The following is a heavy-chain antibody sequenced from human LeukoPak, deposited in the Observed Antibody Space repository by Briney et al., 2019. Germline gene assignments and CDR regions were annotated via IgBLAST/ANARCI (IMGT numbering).Heavy chain of an antibody. Sequence: GGSLRLSCAASGFTFSSYSMNWVRQAPGKGLEWVSSISSSSSYIYYADSVKGRFTISRDNAKNSLYLQMNSLRAEDTAVYYCASCLWFGELYRLDPCGQGTLVTVSS. J-gene: IGHJ5*02. CDR2: ISSSSSYI. CDR3: ASCLWFGELYRLDP. CDR1: GFTFSSYS. V-gene: IGHV3-21*01. D-gene: IGHD3-10*01.